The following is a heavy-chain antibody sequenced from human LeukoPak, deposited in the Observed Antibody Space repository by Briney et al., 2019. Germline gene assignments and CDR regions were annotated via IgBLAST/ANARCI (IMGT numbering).Heavy chain of an antibody. CDR2: IYYSGST. V-gene: IGHV4-39*07. CDR1: GGSISSSSYY. D-gene: IGHD2-21*02. Sequence: PSETLSLTCTVSGGSISSSSYYWGWIRQPPGKGLEWIGSIYYSGSTYYNPSLKSRVTISVDTSKNQFSLKLSSVTAADTAVYYCARDVIGCGGDCSSFDYWGQGTLVTVSS. J-gene: IGHJ4*02. CDR3: ARDVIGCGGDCSSFDY.